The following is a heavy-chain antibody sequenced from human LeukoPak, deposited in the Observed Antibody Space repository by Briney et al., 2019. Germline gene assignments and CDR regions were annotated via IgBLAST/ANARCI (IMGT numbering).Heavy chain of an antibody. CDR2: INPNSGGT. D-gene: IGHD3-16*02. V-gene: IGHV1-2*02. Sequence: ASVKVSCKVSGYTLTELSMHWVRQAPGQGLEWMGWINPNSGGTNYAQKFQGRVTMTRDTSISTAYMELSRLRSDDTAVYYCARDIGDALDVWGKGTTVTVSS. J-gene: IGHJ6*04. CDR3: ARDIGDALDV. CDR1: GYTLTELS.